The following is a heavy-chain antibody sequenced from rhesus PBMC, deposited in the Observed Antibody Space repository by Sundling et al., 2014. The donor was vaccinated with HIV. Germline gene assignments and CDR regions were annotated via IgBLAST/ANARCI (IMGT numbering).Heavy chain of an antibody. Sequence: EVQLVESGGGLVQPGGSLRLSCAASGFTFSDDYMEWVRQAPGKGLEWVGQINPNGGTTFLMDSVKGRFTISRDNAKNTLYLQINSLKIEDTAVYYCTSSSGWDRHFEFWGQGALVTVSS. CDR1: GFTFSDDY. V-gene: IGHV3-176*02. CDR2: INPNGGTT. D-gene: IGHD6-31*01. J-gene: IGHJ1*01. CDR3: TSSSGWDRHFEF.